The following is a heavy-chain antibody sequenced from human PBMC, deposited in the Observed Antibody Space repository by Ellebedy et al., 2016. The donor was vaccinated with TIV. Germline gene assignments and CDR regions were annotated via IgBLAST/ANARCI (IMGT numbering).Heavy chain of an antibody. J-gene: IGHJ4*02. V-gene: IGHV4-61*05. Sequence: MPSETLSLTCTASGDSTSGTHSYWNWIRQSPGQGLEFIGYFYDSGTTNYNPSFESRVTISADTARKQFSLKLKSVTTADTAVYYCARGSYDRRGYYRDDWGQGTLVIVSS. D-gene: IGHD1-26*01. CDR2: FYDSGTT. CDR3: ARGSYDRRGYYRDD. CDR1: GDSTSGTHSY.